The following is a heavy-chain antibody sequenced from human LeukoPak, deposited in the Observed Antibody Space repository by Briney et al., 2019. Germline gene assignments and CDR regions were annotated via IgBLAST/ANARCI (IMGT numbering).Heavy chain of an antibody. J-gene: IGHJ5*01. CDR2: ISYGGST. CDR1: GDSITNSY. V-gene: IGHV4-59*08. CDR3: AKRIIEARENGDSNWLDP. D-gene: IGHD4-17*01. Sequence: SETLYLTCTVPGDSITNSYWNWIRQPPGRGLEWIGRISYGGSTNYNPSLKSRVIISRDTSKNQFSLELTSVTAADTAIYYCAKRIIEARENGDSNWLDPWGQGTLVTVSS.